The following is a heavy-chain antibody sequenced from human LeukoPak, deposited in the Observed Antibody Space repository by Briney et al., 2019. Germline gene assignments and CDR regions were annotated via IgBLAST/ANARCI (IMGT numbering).Heavy chain of an antibody. CDR2: ISYDGSNK. Sequence: GRSLRLSCAASGFTFSSYGMHWVRQAPGKGLEWVAVISYDGSNKYYADSVKGRFTISRDNSKNTLYLQMNSLRAEDTAVYYCATYSLRWSFDYWGQGTLVTVSS. V-gene: IGHV3-30*03. D-gene: IGHD4-23*01. CDR3: ATYSLRWSFDY. J-gene: IGHJ4*02. CDR1: GFTFSSYG.